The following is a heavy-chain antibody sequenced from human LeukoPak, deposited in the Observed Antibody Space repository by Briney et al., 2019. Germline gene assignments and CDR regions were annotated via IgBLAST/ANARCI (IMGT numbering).Heavy chain of an antibody. CDR2: IYDSGTT. CDR1: GASVRSSYYY. D-gene: IGHD3-10*01. Sequence: SQTLSLTCTVSGASVRSSYYYWSWIRQPPGKGLEWIGYIYDSGTTSYNPSLKSRVTISIDTSKNQFSLKLSSVTAADTAVYYCARDKYYGSGSWAYGMDVWGQGTTVTVSS. V-gene: IGHV4-30-4*01. CDR3: ARDKYYGSGSWAYGMDV. J-gene: IGHJ6*02.